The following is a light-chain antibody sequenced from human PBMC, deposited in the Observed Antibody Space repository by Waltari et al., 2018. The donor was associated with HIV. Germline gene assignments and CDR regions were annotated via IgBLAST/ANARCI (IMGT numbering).Light chain of an antibody. J-gene: IGLJ3*02. CDR1: HSNIGAGYD. V-gene: IGLV1-40*01. Sequence: SVLPPPPSVPGTPAPEISTSCRRHHSNIGAGYDVHWDRQSLGTAPKLVLYGDTIRHSGVPDRFSGSRSGNSVSLDITGLRAEDEGDYYCQSYDKSLSGLWVFGGGTKLTVL. CDR3: QSYDKSLSGLWV. CDR2: GDT.